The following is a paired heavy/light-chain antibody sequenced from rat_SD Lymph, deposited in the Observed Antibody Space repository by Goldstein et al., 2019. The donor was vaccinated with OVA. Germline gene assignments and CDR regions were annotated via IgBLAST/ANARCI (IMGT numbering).Heavy chain of an antibody. CDR1: GFSLTSLS. D-gene: IGHD1-1*01. CDR3: ARGGAAPDYALMDA. Sequence: QVQLMESGPGLVQSSQTLALTCTVSGFSLTSLSVHWVRQHSGKSLEWMGRMWSDGHTSYNSAFTSRLSIGRDTSKNQVFLKMNSLETEDTGTYYCARGGAAPDYALMDAWGQGVSVTVSS. CDR2: MWSDGHT. V-gene: IGHV2S18*01. J-gene: IGHJ4*01.
Light chain of an antibody. Sequence: DIVMTQSPTSMSISVGDRVTMNCKASQNVNSNVDWYQQKTGKSPKLLIFKASNRYTGVPDRFTGSGSGTDFTFIISNMQAEDLAVYYCMQSNSYLPTFGSGTKLEI. V-gene: IGKV6S10*01. J-gene: IGKJ4*01. CDR1: QNVNSN. CDR2: KAS. CDR3: MQSNSYLPT.